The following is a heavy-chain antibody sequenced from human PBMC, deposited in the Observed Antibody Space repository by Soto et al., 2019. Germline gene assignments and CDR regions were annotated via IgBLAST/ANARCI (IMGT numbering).Heavy chain of an antibody. CDR1: VGSISIGGYY. CDR3: ACGGDSSGYYFWGYFDY. D-gene: IGHD3-22*01. CDR2: IYYSGST. V-gene: IGHV4-31*03. J-gene: IGHJ4*02. Sequence: SQTLSLTCTVSVGSISIGGYYWNWIRQHPGKGLEWIGYIYYSGSTYYNPSLKSRVTISVDTSKNQFSLKLSSVTAADTAVYYCACGGDSSGYYFWGYFDYWGQGTLVTVSS.